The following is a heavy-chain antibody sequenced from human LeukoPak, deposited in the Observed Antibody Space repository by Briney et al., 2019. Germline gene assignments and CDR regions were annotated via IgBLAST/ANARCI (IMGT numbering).Heavy chain of an antibody. J-gene: IGHJ3*02. V-gene: IGHV4-59*01. CDR1: GGSISSYH. CDR3: ARTSIRITMIAGAFDI. Sequence: PSETLSLTCTVSGGSISSYHWSWIRQPPGKGLECIGYIYYSGSTNYNPSLKSRVTISVDTSKNQFSLKLSSVTAADTAVYYCARTSIRITMIAGAFDIWGQGTMVTVSS. CDR2: IYYSGST. D-gene: IGHD3-22*01.